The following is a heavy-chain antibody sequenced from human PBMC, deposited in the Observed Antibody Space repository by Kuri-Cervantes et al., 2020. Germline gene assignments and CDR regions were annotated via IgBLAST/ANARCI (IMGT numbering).Heavy chain of an antibody. D-gene: IGHD2-2*01. J-gene: IGHJ4*02. CDR3: ARARDIVVVPAASRAPFDS. CDR1: GYTFTSYA. CDR2: INTNTGNP. V-gene: IGHV7-4-1*02. Sequence: ASVKVSCKASGYTFTSYAMNWVRQAPGQGLEWMGWINTNTGNPTYAQGFTGRFVFSLDTSVSTAYLQISSLKAEDTAVYYCARARDIVVVPAASRAPFDSWGQGTLVPPPQ.